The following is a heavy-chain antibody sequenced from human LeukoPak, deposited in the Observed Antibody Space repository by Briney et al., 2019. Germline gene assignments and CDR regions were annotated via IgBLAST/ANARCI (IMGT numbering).Heavy chain of an antibody. Sequence: ASVKVSCKASGGTFSSYAISWVRQAPGQGLEWMGGIIPIFGTANYAQKFQGRVTITTDESTSTAYMELSSLRSEDTAVYYCARDHPTRYSGYENYNWFDPWGQGTTVTVSS. CDR2: IIPIFGTA. CDR3: ARDHPTRYSGYENYNWFDP. CDR1: GGTFSSYA. D-gene: IGHD5-12*01. J-gene: IGHJ5*01. V-gene: IGHV1-69*05.